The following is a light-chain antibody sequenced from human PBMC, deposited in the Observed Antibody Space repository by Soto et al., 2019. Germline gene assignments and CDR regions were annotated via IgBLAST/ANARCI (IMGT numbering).Light chain of an antibody. J-gene: IGKJ1*01. CDR1: QNISSY. V-gene: IGKV3-11*01. Sequence: IVLTQSPVTLSLSPGERATLSCRASQNISSYLIWYQQKPGQAPRLLMYDVSNRATGIPARFSGSGSGTDFTLTISSLEPEDRAVYYCQQRSNWPRTFGQGTKVDIK. CDR3: QQRSNWPRT. CDR2: DVS.